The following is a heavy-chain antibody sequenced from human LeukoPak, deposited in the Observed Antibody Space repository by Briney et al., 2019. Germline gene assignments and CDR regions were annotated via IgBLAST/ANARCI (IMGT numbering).Heavy chain of an antibody. CDR1: GFTFDDYA. Sequence: GRSLRLSCAASGFTFDDYAMHWVRQAPGKGLEWVSGISWNSGSIGYADSVKGRFTISRDNAKNSLYLQMNSLRAEDTALYYCAKGLGPIPLVSPDYWGQGTLVTVSS. J-gene: IGHJ4*02. CDR2: ISWNSGSI. CDR3: AKGLGPIPLVSPDY. D-gene: IGHD3-9*01. V-gene: IGHV3-9*01.